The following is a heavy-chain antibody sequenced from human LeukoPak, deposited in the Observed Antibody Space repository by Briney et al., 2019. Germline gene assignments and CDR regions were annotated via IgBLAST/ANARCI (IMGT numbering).Heavy chain of an antibody. V-gene: IGHV3-53*01. CDR3: ARGDDSGYYDYFDY. J-gene: IGHJ4*02. Sequence: GGSLRLSCAASGFTVDSNYLSWVRQAPGKGLEWVSTIYTGGNTYYAASVKGRFTISRDFSKNTVFLHMNSLRAEDMAMYYCARGDDSGYYDYFDYWGQGALVTVSS. D-gene: IGHD3-22*01. CDR2: IYTGGNT. CDR1: GFTVDSNY.